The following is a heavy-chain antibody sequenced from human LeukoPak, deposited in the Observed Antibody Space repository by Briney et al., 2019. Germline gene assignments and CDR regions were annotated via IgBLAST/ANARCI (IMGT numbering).Heavy chain of an antibody. J-gene: IGHJ4*02. Sequence: GESLRLSCVASGFTFTDHPMNWVRQAPGKGLEWISYIGGDGIAFYADSVKGRFTASKDDAGKSMYLQMNSLRVEDTAVYYCARGRYGPAARNNGGFDYWGQGTLVTVSS. CDR1: GFTFTDHP. V-gene: IGHV3-69-1*01. D-gene: IGHD2-2*01. CDR2: IGGDGIA. CDR3: ARGRYGPAARNNGGFDY.